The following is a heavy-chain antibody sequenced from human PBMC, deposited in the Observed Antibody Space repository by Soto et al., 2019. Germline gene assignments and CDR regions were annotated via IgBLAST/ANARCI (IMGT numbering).Heavy chain of an antibody. D-gene: IGHD3-10*01. CDR2: ISSGSSYI. V-gene: IGHV3-21*01. Sequence: EVPVVESGGGLVKPGGSLRLSCAASDFSFSTYSMNWVRQAPGKGLEWVSSISSGSSYIDYADSVKGRFTISRDNAKNLVYLQMNSLTDEDTAVYYCARWGYYVSGTPSYGMAVWGQGTTVTVSS. CDR3: ARWGYYVSGTPSYGMAV. J-gene: IGHJ6*02. CDR1: DFSFSTYS.